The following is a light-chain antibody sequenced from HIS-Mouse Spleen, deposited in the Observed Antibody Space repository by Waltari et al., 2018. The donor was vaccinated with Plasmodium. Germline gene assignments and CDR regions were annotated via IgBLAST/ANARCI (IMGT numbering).Light chain of an antibody. CDR3: YSTDSSGNHRV. Sequence: SYELTQPPSVSVSPGQTARIPCSGDALPKKYAYWYQTKSGQAPVLVIYEDSKRPSGIPERFSGSSSGTMATLTISGAQVEDEADYYCYSTDSSGNHRVFGGGTKLTVL. CDR1: ALPKKY. CDR2: EDS. J-gene: IGLJ3*02. V-gene: IGLV3-10*01.